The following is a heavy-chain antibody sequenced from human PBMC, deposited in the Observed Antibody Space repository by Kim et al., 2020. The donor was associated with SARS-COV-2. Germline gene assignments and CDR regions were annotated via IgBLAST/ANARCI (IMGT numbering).Heavy chain of an antibody. D-gene: IGHD2-15*01. J-gene: IGHJ6*02. CDR3: ATDKRTRYCSGGSCYLGDYYYYGMDV. Sequence: ASVKVSCKVSGYTLTELSMHWVRQAPGKGLEGMGGFDPEDGETIYAQKFQGRVTITEDTSTDTAYMELSSLRSEDTAVYYCATDKRTRYCSGGSCYLGDYYYYGMDVWGQGTTVTVSS. CDR1: GYTLTELS. CDR2: FDPEDGET. V-gene: IGHV1-24*01.